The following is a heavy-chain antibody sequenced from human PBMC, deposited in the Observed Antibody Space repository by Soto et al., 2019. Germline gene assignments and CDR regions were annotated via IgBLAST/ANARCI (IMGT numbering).Heavy chain of an antibody. CDR2: IYYTGAT. CDR3: ARVGGVAARTFDY. Sequence: PSETLSLTCTVSSDSISGYYWSWIRQPPTKGLEWIGYIYYTGATSYNPSLKSRVTISVDTSKNQFSLKLSSVTAADTAMYYCARVGGVAARTFDYWGQGTLVTVSS. V-gene: IGHV4-59*01. D-gene: IGHD6-6*01. J-gene: IGHJ4*02. CDR1: SDSISGYY.